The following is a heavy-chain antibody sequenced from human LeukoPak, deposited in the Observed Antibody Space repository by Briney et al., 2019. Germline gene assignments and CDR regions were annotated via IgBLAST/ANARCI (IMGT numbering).Heavy chain of an antibody. CDR2: IYTSGST. Sequence: SETLSLTCTVSGGSISSYYWSWIRQPAGKGLEWIGRIYTSGSTNYNPSLKSRVTMSVDTSKNQFSLKLSSVTAADTAVYYCARERSSGWYDGYFDYWGQGTLVTVSS. V-gene: IGHV4-4*07. CDR1: GGSISSYY. J-gene: IGHJ4*02. CDR3: ARERSSGWYDGYFDY. D-gene: IGHD6-19*01.